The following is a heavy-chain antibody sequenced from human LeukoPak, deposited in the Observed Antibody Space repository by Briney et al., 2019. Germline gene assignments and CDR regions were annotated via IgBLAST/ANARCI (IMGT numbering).Heavy chain of an antibody. CDR3: ARGFATARRDLDAFDI. Sequence: ASVKVSCKASGYTFTSYYMHWVRQAPGQGLEWMGIINPSGGSTSYAQKFQGRVTMTRDTSTSTVYMELSSLRSEDTAVYYCARGFATARRDLDAFDIWGQGTMVTVSS. D-gene: IGHD2-15*01. J-gene: IGHJ3*02. V-gene: IGHV1-46*01. CDR1: GYTFTSYY. CDR2: INPSGGST.